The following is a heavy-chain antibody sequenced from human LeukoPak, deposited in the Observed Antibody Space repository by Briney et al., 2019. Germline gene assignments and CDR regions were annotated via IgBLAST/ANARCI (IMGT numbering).Heavy chain of an antibody. D-gene: IGHD3-22*01. V-gene: IGHV3-23*01. CDR1: GFTFSSYA. CDR3: AKTPYYYDSSGQTNWFDP. Sequence: GGSLRLSCAASGFTFSSYAMSWVRQAPGKGLGWVSAISGSGGSTYYADSVKGRFTISRDNSKNTLYLQMNSLRAEDTAVYYCAKTPYYYDSSGQTNWFDPWGQGTLVTVSS. J-gene: IGHJ5*02. CDR2: ISGSGGST.